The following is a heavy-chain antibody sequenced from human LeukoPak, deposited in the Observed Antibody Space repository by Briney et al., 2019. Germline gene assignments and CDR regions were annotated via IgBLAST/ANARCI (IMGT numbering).Heavy chain of an antibody. D-gene: IGHD3-3*01. CDR3: ARAYYDFWSGYYTGFDY. CDR1: GGSFSGYY. V-gene: IGHV4-34*01. Sequence: SETLSLACAVYGGSFSGYYWSWIRQPPGKGLEWIGEINHSGSTNYNPSLKSRVTISVDTSKNQFSLKLSSVTAADTAVYYCARAYYDFWSGYYTGFDYWGQGTLVTVSS. J-gene: IGHJ4*02. CDR2: INHSGST.